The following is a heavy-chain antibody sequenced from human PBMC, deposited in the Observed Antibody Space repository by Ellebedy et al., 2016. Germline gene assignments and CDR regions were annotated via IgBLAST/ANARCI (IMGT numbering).Heavy chain of an antibody. CDR2: RSYSGST. J-gene: IGHJ6*02. V-gene: IGHV4-39*02. CDR3: AREGIVATIATYYYYGMDV. CDR1: GGSISSSGHS. D-gene: IGHD5-12*01. Sequence: SETLSLTXTVSGGSISSSGHSWGWIRQPPGKGLEWIGSRSYSGSTYYNPSLKSRVTISVDTSKNQFSLKLRSVTAADTAVYYCAREGIVATIATYYYYGMDVWGQGTTVTVSS.